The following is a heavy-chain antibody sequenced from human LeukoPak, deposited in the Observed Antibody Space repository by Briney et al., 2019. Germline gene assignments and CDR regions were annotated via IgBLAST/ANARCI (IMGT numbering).Heavy chain of an antibody. J-gene: IGHJ6*02. D-gene: IGHD2-15*01. CDR2: LNPNTLVT. CDR3: ARKDGGRDGMDV. CDR1: GYTFTDYY. Sequence: ASVKVSCRASGYTFTDYYMHWVRQAPGQGLEWIGWLNPNTLVTNYAQHFQGRVSMTWDTSISTGYMDLHSLTSDDTAVYYCARKDGGRDGMDVWGQGTTVTVSS. V-gene: IGHV1-2*02.